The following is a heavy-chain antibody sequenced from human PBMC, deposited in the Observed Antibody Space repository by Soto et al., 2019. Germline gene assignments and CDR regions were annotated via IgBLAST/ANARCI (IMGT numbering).Heavy chain of an antibody. Sequence: SVKVSCKASGFTFTSSAVQWVRQARGQRLEWIGWIVVGSGNTNYAQKFQERVTITRDMSTSTAYMGLSSLRSEDTAVYYCAADSSGSPLYYYGMDVWGQGTTVTVSS. V-gene: IGHV1-58*01. CDR3: AADSSGSPLYYYGMDV. CDR2: IVVGSGNT. D-gene: IGHD3-22*01. CDR1: GFTFTSSA. J-gene: IGHJ6*02.